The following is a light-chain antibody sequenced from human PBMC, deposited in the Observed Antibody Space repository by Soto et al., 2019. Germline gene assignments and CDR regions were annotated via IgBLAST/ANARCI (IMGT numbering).Light chain of an antibody. V-gene: IGLV1-40*01. Sequence: QSVLTQPPLVSGAPGQRVTISCTGSSSNIGAGHDVHWYQHLPGTAPKLLIYGNNNRPSGVPDRFSGSKSGTSASLAITGLQADDEADYYCQSFDSSLSGGVFGGGTKLTVL. J-gene: IGLJ3*02. CDR2: GNN. CDR3: QSFDSSLSGGV. CDR1: SSNIGAGHD.